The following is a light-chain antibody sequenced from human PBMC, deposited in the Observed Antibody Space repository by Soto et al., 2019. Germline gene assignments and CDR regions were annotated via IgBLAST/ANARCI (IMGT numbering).Light chain of an antibody. J-gene: IGKJ5*01. CDR3: QQLNSYPIT. V-gene: IGKV1-5*01. CDR2: HAS. CDR1: QSISSW. Sequence: DIQMTQSPSTLSASVGDRVTITCRASQSISSWLAWYQQKPGTAPKVLIYHASNLQSGVPSRFSGSGSGTDFTLTISSLQPEDFATYYCQQLNSYPITFGQGTRLEI.